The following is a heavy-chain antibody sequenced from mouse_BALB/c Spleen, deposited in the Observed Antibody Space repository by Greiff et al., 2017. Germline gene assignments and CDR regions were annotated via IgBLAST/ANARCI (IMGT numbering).Heavy chain of an antibody. D-gene: IGHD1-1*01. CDR1: GYTFSSYW. CDR2: ILPGSGST. J-gene: IGHJ4*01. Sequence: QVQLQQSGAELMKPGASVKISCKATGYTFSSYWIEWVKQRPGHGLEWIGEILPGSGSTNYNEKFKGKATFTADTSSNTAYMQLSSLTSEDTAVYFCARWDYYSYAMDYWGQGTSVTVSS. V-gene: IGHV1-9*01. CDR3: ARWDYYSYAMDY.